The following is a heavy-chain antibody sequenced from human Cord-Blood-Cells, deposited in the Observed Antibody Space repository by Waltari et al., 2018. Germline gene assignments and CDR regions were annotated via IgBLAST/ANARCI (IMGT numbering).Heavy chain of an antibody. CDR1: GYTFTSYA. V-gene: IGHV1-3*01. D-gene: IGHD6-6*01. Sequence: QVQLVQSGAEVKKPGASVKVSCKASGYTFTSYAMHWVRQAPGQRLEWMGWINAGNGNRKNSQKFQGRVTITRDTSASTAYMELSSLRSEDTAVYYCARGSYSSSSWYFDLWGRGTLVTVSS. CDR3: ARGSYSSSSWYFDL. J-gene: IGHJ2*01. CDR2: INAGNGNR.